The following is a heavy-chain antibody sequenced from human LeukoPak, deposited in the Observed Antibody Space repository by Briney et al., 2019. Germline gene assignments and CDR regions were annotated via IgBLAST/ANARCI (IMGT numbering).Heavy chain of an antibody. Sequence: ASVTVSCKTSGYTFTNFGVTWVRRAPGQGLEWMGWISAYNGNTNYAQNLQGRVTMTTDTSTSTAYMELRSLRSDDTAVYYCARGTSWPPYFFDYWGQGTLVTVSS. D-gene: IGHD6-13*01. CDR1: GYTFTNFG. CDR2: ISAYNGNT. J-gene: IGHJ4*02. V-gene: IGHV1-18*01. CDR3: ARGTSWPPYFFDY.